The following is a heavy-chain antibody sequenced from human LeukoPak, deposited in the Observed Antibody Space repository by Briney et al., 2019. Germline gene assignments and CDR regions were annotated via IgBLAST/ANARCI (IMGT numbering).Heavy chain of an antibody. D-gene: IGHD3-10*01. CDR3: ARGTYYYGSGSPETGY. CDR1: GFTFSGYW. CDR2: IKQDGSEK. Sequence: PGGSLRLSCVASGFTFSGYWMSWVRQAPGKGLEWMANIKQDGSEKYYVDSVKGRFTISRDNAKSSLYLQMNSLRAEDTAVYYCARGTYYYGSGSPETGYWGQGTLVTVSS. V-gene: IGHV3-7*03. J-gene: IGHJ4*02.